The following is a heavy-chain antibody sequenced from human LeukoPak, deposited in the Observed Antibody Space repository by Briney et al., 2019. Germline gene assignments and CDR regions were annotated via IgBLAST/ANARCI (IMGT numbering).Heavy chain of an antibody. D-gene: IGHD2-15*01. CDR1: GFTFGKYA. J-gene: IGHJ4*02. CDR3: AKRGSSETRWYPFDY. CDR2: ISGGGDST. Sequence: GGSLRLSCVGSGFTFGKYAMTWVRQAPGKGLEWVSTISGGGDSTWNADSVKGRFTVSRDNSKNTLYLQMSSLRVEDTAVYYCAKRGSSETRWYPFDYWGQGTLVTVSS. V-gene: IGHV3-23*01.